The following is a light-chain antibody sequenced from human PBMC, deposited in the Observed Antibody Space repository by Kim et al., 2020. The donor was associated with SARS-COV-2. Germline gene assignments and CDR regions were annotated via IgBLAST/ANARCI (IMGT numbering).Light chain of an antibody. Sequence: GQAITIPCTGSSSDLDGLNYVSWYQQHPGKAPKLMIYDVTKWPSGVSNRFSGSKSANTASLTISGLQAEDEADYYCSSYTSSGTVLFGGGTQLTVL. CDR1: SSDLDGLNY. CDR3: SSYTSSGTVL. J-gene: IGLJ2*01. CDR2: DVT. V-gene: IGLV2-14*04.